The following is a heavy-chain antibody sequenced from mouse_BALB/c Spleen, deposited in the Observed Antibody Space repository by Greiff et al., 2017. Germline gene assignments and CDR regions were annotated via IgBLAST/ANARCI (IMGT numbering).Heavy chain of an antibody. CDR3: ARDWDGYFDY. Sequence: EVQRVESGGGLVKPGGSLQLSCADSGFTFSSYAMSWVRQTPEKRLEWVASISSGGSTYYPDSVKGRFTISRDNARNILYLQMSSLRSEDTAMYYCARDWDGYFDYWGQGTTRTVSS. V-gene: IGHV5-6-5*01. CDR1: GFTFSSYA. J-gene: IGHJ2*01. D-gene: IGHD4-1*01. CDR2: ISSGGST.